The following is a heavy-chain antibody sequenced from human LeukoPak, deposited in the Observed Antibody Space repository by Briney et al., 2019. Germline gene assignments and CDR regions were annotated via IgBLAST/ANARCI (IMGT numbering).Heavy chain of an antibody. CDR3: ARWATLAPFRSGYYSSDY. Sequence: GGSLRLSCAASGFTFSSYWLSWVRQAPGKGLEWVANIKQDGSEKYYVDSVKGRFTISRDNAKNSLYLQMNSLRAEDTAVYYCARWATLAPFRSGYYSSDYWGQGTLVTVSS. CDR1: GFTFSSYW. D-gene: IGHD3-3*01. J-gene: IGHJ4*02. CDR2: IKQDGSEK. V-gene: IGHV3-7*01.